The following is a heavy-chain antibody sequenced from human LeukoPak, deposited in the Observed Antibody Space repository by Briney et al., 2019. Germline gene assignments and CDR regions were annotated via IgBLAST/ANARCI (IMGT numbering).Heavy chain of an antibody. CDR2: IYPGDSST. Sequence: GEPLKISCKASGYNFINYWIDWVRQMPGKGLEWMGIIYPGDSSTTYSPSFQGQVTISVDKSINTAYLQWSSLKASDTAMYYCATARPHRGFDIWGQGTMVTVSS. CDR3: ATARPHRGFDI. V-gene: IGHV5-51*01. CDR1: GYNFINYW. J-gene: IGHJ3*02.